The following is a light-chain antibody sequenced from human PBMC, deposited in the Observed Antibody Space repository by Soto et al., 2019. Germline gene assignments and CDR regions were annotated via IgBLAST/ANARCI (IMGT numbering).Light chain of an antibody. CDR2: DVS. J-gene: IGLJ1*01. Sequence: QSALTQPASVSGSPGQSITISCTGTSSDVGGYNYVSWYQQHPGKVPKLMIYDVSNRPSGVSNRFSGSKSGNTASLTISGLQGEDEADYYCSSYTSSSTLYVFGTGTKLTV. CDR3: SSYTSSSTLYV. CDR1: SSDVGGYNY. V-gene: IGLV2-14*01.